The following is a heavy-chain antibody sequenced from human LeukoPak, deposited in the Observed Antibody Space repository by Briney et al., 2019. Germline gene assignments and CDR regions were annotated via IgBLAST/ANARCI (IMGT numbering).Heavy chain of an antibody. CDR1: GFSFRTHS. Sequence: GGSLRLSCAASGFSFRTHSMKWVRQAPGKGLEWVSSITSFGSDIYYADSVKGRFTIFRDDGKNSLYLQMNSLGAEDSAVYYCARAHDFWSGYGGNYMDVWGKGTTVTVSS. CDR3: ARAHDFWSGYGGNYMDV. V-gene: IGHV3-21*01. J-gene: IGHJ6*03. D-gene: IGHD3-3*01. CDR2: ITSFGSDI.